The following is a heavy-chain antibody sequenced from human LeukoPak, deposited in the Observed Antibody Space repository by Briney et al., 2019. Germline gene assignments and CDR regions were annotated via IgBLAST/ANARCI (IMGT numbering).Heavy chain of an antibody. Sequence: PGGSLRLSCAASGFTFSSYSMNWVRQAPGKGLEWVSSISSSSSYIYYADSVKGRFTISRDNTKNSLYLQMNSLRAEDTAVYYCAREGDHVEQQRGFDYWGQGTLVTVSS. J-gene: IGHJ4*02. CDR2: ISSSSSYI. CDR1: GFTFSSYS. D-gene: IGHD6-13*01. V-gene: IGHV3-21*01. CDR3: AREGDHVEQQRGFDY.